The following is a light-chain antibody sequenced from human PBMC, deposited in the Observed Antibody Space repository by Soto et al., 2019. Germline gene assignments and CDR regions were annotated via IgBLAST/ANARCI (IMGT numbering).Light chain of an antibody. Sequence: QSALTQPASVSGSPGQSITISCTGTSRDIGGYNYVCWYQQHPDKVPKLMISDVSNRPSGVSNRFSGSKSGNTAYLTISGLQAEDEADYCCSSYTSTGPHVFGTGTKVTLL. CDR3: SSYTSTGPHV. CDR1: SRDIGGYNY. CDR2: DVS. J-gene: IGLJ1*01. V-gene: IGLV2-14*01.